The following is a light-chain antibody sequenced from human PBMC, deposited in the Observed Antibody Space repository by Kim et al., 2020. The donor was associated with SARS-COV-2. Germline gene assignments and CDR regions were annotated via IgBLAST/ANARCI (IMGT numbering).Light chain of an antibody. CDR2: GAS. Sequence: ASVGDRVTLSCRASQDITYYLAWYQQKPGKVPQLLIYGASTLQSGVPSRFSGSGSGTEFTLTINSLQPEDVATYYCQKYNRAPLTFGGGTKVDIK. V-gene: IGKV1-27*01. CDR3: QKYNRAPLT. J-gene: IGKJ4*01. CDR1: QDITYY.